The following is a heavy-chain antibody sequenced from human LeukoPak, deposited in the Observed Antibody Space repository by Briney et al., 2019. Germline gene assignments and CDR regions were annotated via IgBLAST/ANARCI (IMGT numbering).Heavy chain of an antibody. D-gene: IGHD4-23*01. Sequence: ESGGSLRLSCAASGFTFSSYGMHWVRQAPGKGLEWVAVISYDGSNKYYADSVKGRFTISRDNSKNTLYLQMNSLRAEDTAVYYCARDVTHARYGGFDYWGQGTLVTVSS. J-gene: IGHJ4*02. CDR3: ARDVTHARYGGFDY. CDR1: GFTFSSYG. V-gene: IGHV3-30*03. CDR2: ISYDGSNK.